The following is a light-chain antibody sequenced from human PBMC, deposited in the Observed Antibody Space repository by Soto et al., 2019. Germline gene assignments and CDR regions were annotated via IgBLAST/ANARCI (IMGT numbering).Light chain of an antibody. CDR1: QGISSL. Sequence: DIQMTQSPSSVSASVGDRATITCRASQGISSLLAWYQQKPGKAPKLLIYAASILQSGVQSRFSGSGSGTDFTFTISSLQPEDFATYDCQQANSFPRTFGQGTKVEIK. V-gene: IGKV1-12*01. CDR3: QQANSFPRT. CDR2: AAS. J-gene: IGKJ1*01.